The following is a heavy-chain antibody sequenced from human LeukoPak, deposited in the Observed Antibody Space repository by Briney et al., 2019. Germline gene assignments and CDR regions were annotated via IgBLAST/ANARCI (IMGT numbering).Heavy chain of an antibody. CDR1: GGSMSSYY. Sequence: PSETLSLTCTVSGGSMSSYYWSWIRQPPGKGLEWIGEINHSGSTNYNPSLKSRVTISVDTSKNQFSLKLSSVTAADTAVYYCARSRWLAHFDYWGQGTLVTVSS. D-gene: IGHD6-19*01. V-gene: IGHV4-34*01. CDR2: INHSGST. J-gene: IGHJ4*02. CDR3: ARSRWLAHFDY.